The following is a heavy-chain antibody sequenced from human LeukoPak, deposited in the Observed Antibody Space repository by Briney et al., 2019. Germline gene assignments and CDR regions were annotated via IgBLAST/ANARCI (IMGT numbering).Heavy chain of an antibody. D-gene: IGHD2-15*01. Sequence: GGSLRLSCAASGLTLNDYFLSWIRQAPGKGREWISYITTGDTNMYYADSVKGRFTISRDSAKNSLYLQMSSLRAEDTAIYYCARLRTPYYYGMDVWGQGTTVTVSS. CDR2: ITTGDTNM. CDR1: GLTLNDYF. J-gene: IGHJ6*02. V-gene: IGHV3-11*01. CDR3: ARLRTPYYYGMDV.